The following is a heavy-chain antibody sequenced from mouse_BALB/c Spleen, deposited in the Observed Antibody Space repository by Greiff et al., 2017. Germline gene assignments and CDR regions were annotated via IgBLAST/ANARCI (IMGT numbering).Heavy chain of an antibody. CDR2: IDPENGNT. CDR3: ARRRGYGVYFDY. Sequence: VQLQQSGAELVRPGALVKLSCKASGFNIKDYYMHWVKQRPEQGLEWIGWIDPENGNTIYDPKFQGKASITADTSSNTAYLQLSSLTTEDTAVYYRARRRGYGVYFDYWGQGTTLTVSS. D-gene: IGHD2-10*02. CDR1: GFNIKDYY. V-gene: IGHV14-1*02. J-gene: IGHJ2*01.